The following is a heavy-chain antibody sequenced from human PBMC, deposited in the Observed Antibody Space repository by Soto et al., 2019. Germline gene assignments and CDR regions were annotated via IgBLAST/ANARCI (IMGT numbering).Heavy chain of an antibody. V-gene: IGHV3-48*01. CDR2: ITPSSSTI. Sequence: EVQLVESGGGLVQPGGSLRLSCAASGFTFTRYSMSWVRLAPGKGLAWISYITPSSSTIYYADSVKGRFTIARDNATRSLFLQMNSLRAEDTAVYYCACGRTGGPFDYLGQGTLVTVSS. CDR3: ACGRTGGPFDY. CDR1: GFTFTRYS. D-gene: IGHD7-27*01. J-gene: IGHJ4*02.